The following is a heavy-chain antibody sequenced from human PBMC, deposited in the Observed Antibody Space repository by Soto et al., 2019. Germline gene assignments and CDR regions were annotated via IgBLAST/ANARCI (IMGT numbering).Heavy chain of an antibody. Sequence: ASVKVSCKASGYTFTSYGISWVRQAPGQGLEWMGWISAYNGNTNYAQKLQGRVTMTTDTSTSTAYMELRSLRSDDTAVYYCARDAPEYSSPPHGNDYWGQGTLVTVSS. V-gene: IGHV1-18*01. D-gene: IGHD6-6*01. CDR2: ISAYNGNT. CDR3: ARDAPEYSSPPHGNDY. J-gene: IGHJ4*02. CDR1: GYTFTSYG.